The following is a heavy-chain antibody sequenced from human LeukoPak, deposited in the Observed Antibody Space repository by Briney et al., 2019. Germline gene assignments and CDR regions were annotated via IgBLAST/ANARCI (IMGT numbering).Heavy chain of an antibody. CDR1: GYTFTSYD. Sequence: GSVKVSCKASGYTFTSYDINWVRQATGQGLEWMGWMNPNSGNTGYAQKFQGRVTMTRNTSISTAYMELSSLRSEDTAVYYCAGHVPSTVTTNYYGMDVWGQGTTVTVSS. J-gene: IGHJ6*02. CDR2: MNPNSGNT. CDR3: AGHVPSTVTTNYYGMDV. D-gene: IGHD4-17*01. V-gene: IGHV1-8*01.